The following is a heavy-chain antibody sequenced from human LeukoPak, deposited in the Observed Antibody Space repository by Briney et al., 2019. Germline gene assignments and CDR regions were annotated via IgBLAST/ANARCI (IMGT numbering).Heavy chain of an antibody. CDR1: GFTFSNYW. V-gene: IGHV3-7*05. J-gene: IGHJ4*02. CDR3: ARFSSGWYYFDY. CDR2: IKEDGSEK. Sequence: PGGSLRLSCAASGFTFSNYWMSWVRQAPGKGLEWVANIKEDGSEKYYVDSVKGRFTISRDNAKNSLYLQMNSLRAEDTAVYYCARFSSGWYYFDYWGQGTLVTVSS. D-gene: IGHD6-19*01.